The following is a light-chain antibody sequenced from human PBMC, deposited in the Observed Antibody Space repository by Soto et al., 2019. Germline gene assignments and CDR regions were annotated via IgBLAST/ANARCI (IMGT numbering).Light chain of an antibody. J-gene: IGKJ4*01. CDR3: QQSYSTPRGT. V-gene: IGKV1-39*01. Sequence: DIQMTQSPSSLSASVGDGVTITCRASQSISSYLNWYQQKPGKAPKLLIYAASSLQSGVPSRFSGSGSGTDFTLTISSLQPEDFATYYCQQSYSTPRGTFGGGTKVEIK. CDR1: QSISSY. CDR2: AAS.